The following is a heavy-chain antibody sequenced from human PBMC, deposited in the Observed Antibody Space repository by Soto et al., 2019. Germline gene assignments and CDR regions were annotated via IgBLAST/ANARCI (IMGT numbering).Heavy chain of an antibody. D-gene: IGHD1-26*01. CDR3: ARDSRYIGSPDY. Sequence: QVQLVESGGGVVQPGRSLRLSCAASGFTFSSYGMHWVRQAPGKGLEWVAVIWYDGSNKYYADSVKGRFTISRDNSKNTLYLQMNSLRAEDTAVYYCARDSRYIGSPDYWGQGTLVTVSS. CDR2: IWYDGSNK. V-gene: IGHV3-33*01. J-gene: IGHJ4*02. CDR1: GFTFSSYG.